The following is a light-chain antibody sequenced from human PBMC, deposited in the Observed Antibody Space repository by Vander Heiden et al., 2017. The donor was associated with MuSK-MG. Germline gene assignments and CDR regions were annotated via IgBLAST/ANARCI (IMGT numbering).Light chain of an antibody. CDR1: QGINSY. J-gene: IGKJ2*01. V-gene: IGKV1-8*01. Sequence: AIRMTQSPSSFSASTGDRVTITCRASQGINSYLAWYQQKPGRAPKLLIYDASTLQSGVPSRFSGSGSGTDFTLTISSLQPEDFATYYCQQYSNYPYAFGQGTKLEIK. CDR2: DAS. CDR3: QQYSNYPYA.